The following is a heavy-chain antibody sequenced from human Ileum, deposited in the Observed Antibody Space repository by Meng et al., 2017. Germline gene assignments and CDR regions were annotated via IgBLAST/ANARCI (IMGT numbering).Heavy chain of an antibody. CDR2: INTNSGNP. D-gene: IGHD3-10*01. V-gene: IGHV7-4-1*02. Sequence: QVQLVQAGSELKKPGASGKGSGKASGYTFTTYAMNWVRQAPGQGLEWMGWINTNSGNPTYAQGFTGRFVFSLDTSVSTAYLQISSLKAEDTAVYYCARRDNQGPGFGVDYWGQGTLVTVSS. CDR3: ARRDNQGPGFGVDY. J-gene: IGHJ4*02. CDR1: GYTFTTYA.